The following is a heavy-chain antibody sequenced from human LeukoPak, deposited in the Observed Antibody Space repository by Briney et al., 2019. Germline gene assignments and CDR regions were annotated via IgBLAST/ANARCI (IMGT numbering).Heavy chain of an antibody. CDR2: ISAYNGNT. D-gene: IGHD6-13*01. Sequence: GASVKVSCKASGYTFTSYGISWVRQAPGQGLEWMGWISAYNGNTNYAQKLQGRVTMTTDTSTSTAYMELRSLRSGDTAVYYCARDINSEQQRVYYYYYGMDVWGQGTTVTVSS. J-gene: IGHJ6*02. CDR1: GYTFTSYG. V-gene: IGHV1-18*01. CDR3: ARDINSEQQRVYYYYYGMDV.